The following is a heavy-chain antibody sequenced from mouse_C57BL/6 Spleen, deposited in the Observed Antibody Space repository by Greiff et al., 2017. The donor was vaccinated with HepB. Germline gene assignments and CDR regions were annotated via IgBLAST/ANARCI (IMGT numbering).Heavy chain of an antibody. CDR2: IDPENGDT. CDR3: TTGLHYGSSSWFAY. J-gene: IGHJ3*01. Sequence: EVQLQQSGAELVRPGASVKLSCTASGFNIKDDYMHWVKQRPEQGLEWIGWIDPENGDTEYASKFQGKATITADTSSNTAYLQLSSLTSEDTAVYYCTTGLHYGSSSWFAYWGQGTLVTVSA. V-gene: IGHV14-4*01. CDR1: GFNIKDDY. D-gene: IGHD1-1*01.